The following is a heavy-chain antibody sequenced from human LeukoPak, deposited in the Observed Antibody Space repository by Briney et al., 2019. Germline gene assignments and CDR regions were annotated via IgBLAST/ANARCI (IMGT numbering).Heavy chain of an antibody. J-gene: IGHJ5*02. Sequence: ASVKVSCTASGYTFTSYAMHWVRQAPGQRLEWMGWINAGNGNTKYSQKFQGRVTITRDTSASTAYMELSSLRSEDTAVYYCARGTRRDYGDYNWFDPWGQGTLVTVS. V-gene: IGHV1-3*01. CDR2: INAGNGNT. D-gene: IGHD4-17*01. CDR3: ARGTRRDYGDYNWFDP. CDR1: GYTFTSYA.